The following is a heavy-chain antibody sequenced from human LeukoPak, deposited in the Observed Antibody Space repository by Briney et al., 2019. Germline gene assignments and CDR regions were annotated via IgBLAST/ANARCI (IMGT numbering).Heavy chain of an antibody. Sequence: SETLSLTCTVSGGSISSYYWSWLRQPAGKGLEWVGYIYYSGSTNYNPSFKSRVTISVDTSKNQFSLKLSSVTAADTAVYYCARVIGPVAGYYFDYWGQGTLVTVSS. J-gene: IGHJ4*02. V-gene: IGHV4-59*01. D-gene: IGHD6-19*01. CDR1: GGSISSYY. CDR3: ARVIGPVAGYYFDY. CDR2: IYYSGST.